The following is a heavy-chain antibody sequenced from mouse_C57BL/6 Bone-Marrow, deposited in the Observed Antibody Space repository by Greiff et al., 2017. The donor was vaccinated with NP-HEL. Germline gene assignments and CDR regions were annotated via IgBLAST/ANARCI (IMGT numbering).Heavy chain of an antibody. CDR1: GYTFTDYY. J-gene: IGHJ2*01. D-gene: IGHD1-1*01. CDR2: INPYNGGT. Sequence: EVQLQQSGPVLVKPGASVKMSCKASGYTFTDYYMNWVKQSHGKSLEWIGVINPYNGGTSYNQKFKGKATLTVDKSSSTAYMELNSLTSEDSAVYYCASYYYGSTWGYWGQGTTLTVSS. V-gene: IGHV1-19*01. CDR3: ASYYYGSTWGY.